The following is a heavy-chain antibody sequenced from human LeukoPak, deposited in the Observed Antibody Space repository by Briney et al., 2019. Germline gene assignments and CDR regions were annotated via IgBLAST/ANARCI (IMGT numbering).Heavy chain of an antibody. J-gene: IGHJ6*03. V-gene: IGHV3-21*01. D-gene: IGHD3-9*01. CDR1: GFTFSSYW. CDR3: ASGRYSLNYMDV. Sequence: PGGSLRLSCAASGFTFSSYWMHWVRQAPGKGLEWVSGISWNSGNIGYADSVKGRFTISRDNAKNSLYLQMNSLRAEDTAVYYCASGRYSLNYMDVWGKGTTVTVSS. CDR2: ISWNSGNI.